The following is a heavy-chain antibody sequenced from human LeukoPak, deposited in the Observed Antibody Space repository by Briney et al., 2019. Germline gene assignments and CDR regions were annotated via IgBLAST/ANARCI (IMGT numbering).Heavy chain of an antibody. CDR1: GASISSSRHY. CDR2: IYYSGST. V-gene: IGHV4-39*01. J-gene: IGHJ1*01. Sequence: PSETLSLTCTVSGASISSSRHYWGWIRQPPGRGLEWIGSIYYSGSTYYNPSLKSRVTISVDTSKNQFSLKLSSVTAADTAVYYCASGGGLWFGELLQYFQHWGQGTLVTVSS. D-gene: IGHD3-10*01. CDR3: ASGGGLWFGELLQYFQH.